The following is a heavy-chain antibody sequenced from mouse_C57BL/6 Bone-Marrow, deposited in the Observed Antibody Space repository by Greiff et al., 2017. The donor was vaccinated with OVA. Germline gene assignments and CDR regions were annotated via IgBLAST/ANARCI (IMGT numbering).Heavy chain of an antibody. J-gene: IGHJ3*01. D-gene: IGHD2-3*01. Sequence: EVQLQQSGPELVKPGASVKIPCKASGYTFTDYNMDWVKQSHGKSLEWIGDINPNNGGTIYNQKFKGKATLTVDKSSSTAYMELRSLTSEDTAVYYCAREWGLYDGYHFGFAYWGQGTLVTVSA. CDR1: GYTFTDYN. CDR3: AREWGLYDGYHFGFAY. V-gene: IGHV1-18*01. CDR2: INPNNGGT.